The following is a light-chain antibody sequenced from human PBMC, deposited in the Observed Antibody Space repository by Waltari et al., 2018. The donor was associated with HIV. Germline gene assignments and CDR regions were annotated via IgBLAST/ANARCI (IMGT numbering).Light chain of an antibody. CDR3: ATWDDSLSAVV. Sequence: QSVVIQPPSASGTPGQRVTLSCTGNSYNIGITYVYWSKQFPGTAPKFLIYRNNQRPSGVPDRFSASKSGTSASLAISGLRSEDEANYYCATWDDSLSAVVFGEGTKLTVL. J-gene: IGLJ2*01. V-gene: IGLV1-47*01. CDR2: RNN. CDR1: SYNIGITY.